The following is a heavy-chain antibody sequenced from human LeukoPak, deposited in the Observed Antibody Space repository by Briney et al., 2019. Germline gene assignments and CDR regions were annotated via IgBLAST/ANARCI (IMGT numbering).Heavy chain of an antibody. V-gene: IGHV1-46*01. CDR3: AKLATNDTGETY. D-gene: IGHD3-16*01. CDR1: GYTFTINH. J-gene: IGHJ4*02. Sequence: ASVKVSCKASGYTFTINHIHWVRQAPGQGLVWMGVINPSGDSTTYAQNFQGRVTMTRDTSTSTVYMELRSLRSEDTAIYYCAKLATNDTGETYWGQGTLVTVSS. CDR2: INPSGDST.